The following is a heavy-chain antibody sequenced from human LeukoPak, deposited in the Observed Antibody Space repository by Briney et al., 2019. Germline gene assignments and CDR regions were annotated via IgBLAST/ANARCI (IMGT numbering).Heavy chain of an antibody. V-gene: IGHV3-7*01. CDR2: IKQDGSDK. Sequence: GGSLRLSCAASGFTFSSHWMAWVRQAPGKGLEWVANIKQDGSDKYYLDSMKGRLTISRDNAKNSLYLQVNSLRVEDTAVYYCASSNYGQVWGSPHYYFDYWGQGILATVSS. J-gene: IGHJ4*02. CDR1: GFTFSSHW. CDR3: ASSNYGQVWGSPHYYFDY. D-gene: IGHD3-16*01.